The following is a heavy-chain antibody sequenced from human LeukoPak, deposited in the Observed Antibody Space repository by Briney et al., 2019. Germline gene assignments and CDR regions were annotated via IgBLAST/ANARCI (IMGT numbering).Heavy chain of an antibody. Sequence: GASVKVSCKAFGYTFTSYTMNWVRQAPGQGLEWMGWINTNTGNPTYAQGFTGRFVFSLDTSVSTAYLQISSLKAEDIAVYYCARVLLRHGFDIWGQGTMVTVSS. CDR1: GYTFTSYT. CDR2: INTNTGNP. J-gene: IGHJ3*02. D-gene: IGHD2/OR15-2a*01. V-gene: IGHV7-4-1*02. CDR3: ARVLLRHGFDI.